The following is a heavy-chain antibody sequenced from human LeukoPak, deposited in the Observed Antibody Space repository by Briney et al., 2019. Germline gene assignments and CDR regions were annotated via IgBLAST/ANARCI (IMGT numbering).Heavy chain of an antibody. Sequence: SETLSLTCTVSGGSMSINNYYWAWIRQPPGKGLEWIGSIYYTGTTYYNPSLKSRVTISVDTSKNQFSLRLSSVTAADTAVYYCARVSHNDGYYPIDYWGQGTLVTVSS. V-gene: IGHV4-39*07. CDR1: GGSMSINNYY. CDR2: IYYTGTT. J-gene: IGHJ4*02. D-gene: IGHD3-22*01. CDR3: ARVSHNDGYYPIDY.